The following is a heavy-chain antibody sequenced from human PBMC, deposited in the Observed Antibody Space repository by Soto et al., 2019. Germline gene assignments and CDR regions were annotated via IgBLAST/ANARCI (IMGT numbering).Heavy chain of an antibody. V-gene: IGHV3-21*01. CDR2: ISSSSSYI. Sequence: EVQLVESGGGLVKPGGSLRLSCAASGFTFSSYSMNWVRQAQGKGLEWVSSISSSSSYIYYADSVKGRFTISRDNAKNSLYPQMNSLIAEDTAVYYCARDQPGYSYGYGLGYWGQGTLVTVSS. D-gene: IGHD5-18*01. CDR1: GFTFSSYS. CDR3: ARDQPGYSYGYGLGY. J-gene: IGHJ4*02.